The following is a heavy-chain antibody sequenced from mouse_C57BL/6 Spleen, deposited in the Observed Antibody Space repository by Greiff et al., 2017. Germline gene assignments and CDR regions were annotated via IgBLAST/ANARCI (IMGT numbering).Heavy chain of an antibody. J-gene: IGHJ2*01. Sequence: QVQLQQSGPELVKPGASVKISCKASGYAFSSSWMNWVKQRPGKGLEWIGRIYPGDGDTNYNGKFKGKATLTADKSSSTAYMQLSSLTSEDSAVYFCAGDTTVANYFDYWGQGTTLTVSS. CDR2: IYPGDGDT. CDR1: GYAFSSSW. D-gene: IGHD1-1*01. CDR3: AGDTTVANYFDY. V-gene: IGHV1-82*01.